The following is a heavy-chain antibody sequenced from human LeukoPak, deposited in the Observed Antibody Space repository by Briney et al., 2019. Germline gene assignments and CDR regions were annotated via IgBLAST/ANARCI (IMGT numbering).Heavy chain of an antibody. D-gene: IGHD2-15*01. Sequence: ASVKVSCKASGYTFTSYYMHWVRQAPGQGLEWMGIINPSGGSTSHAQKFQGRVTMTRDTSTSTVYMELSSLRSEDTAVYYCARDGHLDSGGSCYYYWGQGTLVTVSS. CDR2: INPSGGST. CDR3: ARDGHLDSGGSCYYY. V-gene: IGHV1-46*01. CDR1: GYTFTSYY. J-gene: IGHJ4*02.